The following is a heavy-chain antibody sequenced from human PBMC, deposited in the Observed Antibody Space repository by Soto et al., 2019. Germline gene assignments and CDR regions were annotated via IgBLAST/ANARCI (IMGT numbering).Heavy chain of an antibody. Sequence: PXETLSVPCPVSSGSISSGCYSWSWIRQPPGKGLEWIVYIYHSGSTYYNPSLKSRVTISVDRSKNQFSLKLSSVTAADTAVYYCARAYGGDFDDWGQGTLVTVSS. V-gene: IGHV4-30-2*01. CDR1: SGSISSGCYS. CDR3: ARAYGGDFDD. D-gene: IGHD4-17*01. CDR2: IYHSGST. J-gene: IGHJ4*02.